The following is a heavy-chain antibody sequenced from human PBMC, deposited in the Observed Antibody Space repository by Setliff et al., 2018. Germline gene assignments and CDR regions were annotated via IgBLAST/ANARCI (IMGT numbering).Heavy chain of an antibody. CDR3: ARGPKDFVVVAAAHRFDN. J-gene: IGHJ4*02. CDR1: RFTFSSYS. V-gene: IGHV3-48*01. Sequence: PGGSLRLSCAASRFTFSSYSMSWVRQAPGKGLEWVSYISGGGSIMYYADSVRGRFTISRDNAKNSLYLQMSSLRAEDTAVYYCARGPKDFVVVAAAHRFDNWGQGTLVTVSS. CDR2: ISGGGSIM. D-gene: IGHD2-2*01.